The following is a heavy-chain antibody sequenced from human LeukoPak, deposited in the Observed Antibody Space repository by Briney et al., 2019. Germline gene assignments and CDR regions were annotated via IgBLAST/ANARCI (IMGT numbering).Heavy chain of an antibody. CDR1: GYTFTSYD. CDR3: AAYYYDSSGYSVDAFDI. V-gene: IGHV1-8*01. J-gene: IGHJ3*02. D-gene: IGHD3-22*01. Sequence: ASVKVSCKASGYTFTSYDINWVRQATGQGLEWMGWMNPNSGNTGYAQKFQGRVTMTRNTYISTAYVELSSLRSEDTAVYYCAAYYYDSSGYSVDAFDIWGQGTMVTVSS. CDR2: MNPNSGNT.